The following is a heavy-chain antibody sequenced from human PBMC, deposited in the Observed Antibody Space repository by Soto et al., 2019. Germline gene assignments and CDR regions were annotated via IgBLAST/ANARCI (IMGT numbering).Heavy chain of an antibody. D-gene: IGHD4-17*01. V-gene: IGHV4-39*01. CDR2: IFYSGGT. J-gene: IGHJ4*02. CDR1: GDSISTSNYY. Sequence: SETLSLTCTVSGDSISTSNYYWGWIRQPPGEGLEWIGHIFYSGGTYYNPSLKSRVTISVDTHKNQFSLKLNSITAADTAVYFCARRGGGDYLFDSWGQGMLVTVSS. CDR3: ARRGGGDYLFDS.